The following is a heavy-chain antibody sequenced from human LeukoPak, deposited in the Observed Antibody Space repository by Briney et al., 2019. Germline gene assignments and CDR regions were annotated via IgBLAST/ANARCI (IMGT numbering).Heavy chain of an antibody. D-gene: IGHD6-19*01. CDR3: ARGLGYFDY. CDR1: GGSISSYY. Sequence: SETLSLTCTVSGGSISSYYWSWIRQPPGKGLEWIGYIYYSGSTNYNPSLKSRVTISVDTSKNQFSLKLSSVTAADPAVYYCARGLGYFDYWRQGTLVTVCS. CDR2: IYYSGST. V-gene: IGHV4-59*01. J-gene: IGHJ4*02.